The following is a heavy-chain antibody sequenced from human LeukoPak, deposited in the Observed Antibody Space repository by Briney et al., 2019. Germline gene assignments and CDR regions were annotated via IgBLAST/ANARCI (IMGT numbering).Heavy chain of an antibody. V-gene: IGHV4-34*01. CDR1: GRSLSGYY. J-gene: IGHJ6*02. Sequence: SETLSLTCAVYGRSLSGYYWSWLRQPPGKGLEWIGEINHSGSSNYNPSLKSRVTISVDTSKNQFSLKLSSVTAADTAVYYCARDALFTYYYGMDVWGQGTTVTVSS. CDR2: INHSGSS. D-gene: IGHD2-8*01. CDR3: ARDALFTYYYGMDV.